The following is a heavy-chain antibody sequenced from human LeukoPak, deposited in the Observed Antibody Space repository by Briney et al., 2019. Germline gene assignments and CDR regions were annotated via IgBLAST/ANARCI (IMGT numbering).Heavy chain of an antibody. CDR2: VYHSGST. V-gene: IGHV4-4*02. CDR1: GGSISSSNW. D-gene: IGHD3-10*01. J-gene: IGHJ6*04. CDR3: ARDVDGSGSYYNRYGMDV. Sequence: SETLSLTCAVSGGSISSSNWLSWVRQPPGKGLEWIGEVYHSGSTNYNPSLKSRVTISVDKSKNQFSLKLSSVTAADTAVYYCARDVDGSGSYYNRYGMDVWGKGTTVTVSS.